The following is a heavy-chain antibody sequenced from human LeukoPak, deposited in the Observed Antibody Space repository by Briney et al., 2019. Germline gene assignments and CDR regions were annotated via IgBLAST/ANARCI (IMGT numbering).Heavy chain of an antibody. Sequence: GGSLRLSCAASGFAFSSYNMKWVRQAPGKGLEWVSFISTTSTYIYYADSVKGRFTVSRDNSKNLLYLQMDSLRVEDTAVYYCARAGTCSSTSCDGGIEYWGQGTLVTVSS. V-gene: IGHV3-21*06. CDR1: GFAFSSYN. J-gene: IGHJ4*02. CDR3: ARAGTCSSTSCDGGIEY. D-gene: IGHD2-2*01. CDR2: ISTTSTYI.